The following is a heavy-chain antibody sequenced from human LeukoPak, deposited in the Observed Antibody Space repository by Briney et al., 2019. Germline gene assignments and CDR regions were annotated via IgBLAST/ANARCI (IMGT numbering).Heavy chain of an antibody. CDR2: ISAYNGNT. Sequence: GASVKVSCKASGYTFTSYGISWVPQAPGQGLEWMGWISAYNGNTNYAQKLQGRVNMTTDTSTSTAYMELRTLRSDVSSVNCCAREPGAYYWGQGTLVTVSS. CDR1: GYTFTSYG. D-gene: IGHD1-26*01. J-gene: IGHJ4*02. CDR3: AREPGAYY. V-gene: IGHV1-18*01.